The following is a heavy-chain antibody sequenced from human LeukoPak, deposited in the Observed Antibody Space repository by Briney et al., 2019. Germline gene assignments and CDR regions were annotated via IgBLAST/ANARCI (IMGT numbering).Heavy chain of an antibody. CDR3: ASDSYSPEYFQH. V-gene: IGHV3-66*01. Sequence: PAGSLRLSCAASGFTFSSYAMSWVRQAPGKGLEWVSVIYSGGSTFYSDSVKGRFTISRDNSKNTLYLQMNSLRAEDTAVYYCASDSYSPEYFQHWGQGTLVTVSS. CDR2: IYSGGST. J-gene: IGHJ1*01. CDR1: GFTFSSYA. D-gene: IGHD2-15*01.